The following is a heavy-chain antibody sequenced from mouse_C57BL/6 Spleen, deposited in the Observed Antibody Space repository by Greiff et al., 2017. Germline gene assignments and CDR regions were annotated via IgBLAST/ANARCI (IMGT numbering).Heavy chain of an antibody. Sequence: QVQLQQSGAELVRPGTSVKMSCKASGYTFTNYWIGWAKQRPGHGLEWIGDIYPGGGYTNYNEKFKGKATLTADKSFSTAYMQFSSLTSEDSAIYYCARRYGSSYDYYAMDYWGQGTSVTVSS. CDR2: IYPGGGYT. J-gene: IGHJ4*01. D-gene: IGHD1-1*01. V-gene: IGHV1-63*01. CDR1: GYTFTNYW. CDR3: ARRYGSSYDYYAMDY.